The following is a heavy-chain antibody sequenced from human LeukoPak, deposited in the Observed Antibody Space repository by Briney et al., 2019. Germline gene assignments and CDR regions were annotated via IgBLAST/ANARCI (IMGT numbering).Heavy chain of an antibody. D-gene: IGHD6-13*01. CDR1: GYSFTNDW. Sequence: GESLQISCQASGYSFTNDWIGWVRQLPGKGLEGMGVIFPGDSDTRYTPSFQAQFTISADKSISTAYLQWSSLKDSDTAMYYCARHRQLVPDYWGQGTLVTVSS. CDR3: ARHRQLVPDY. V-gene: IGHV5-51*01. J-gene: IGHJ4*02. CDR2: IFPGDSDT.